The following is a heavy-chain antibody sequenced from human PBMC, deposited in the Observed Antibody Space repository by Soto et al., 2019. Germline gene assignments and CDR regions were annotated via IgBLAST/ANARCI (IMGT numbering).Heavy chain of an antibody. D-gene: IGHD6-13*01. CDR3: ARDESGAAGVYDYDMDV. Sequence: EVQLVESGGGLIQPGGSLRLSCAASGFTVSSNYMSWVRQAPGKGLEWVSVIYSGGSTYYADSVKGRFTISRDNSKNTLYLQMNSLRAEDTTVDYCARDESGAAGVYDYDMDVWGQGTTVTVSS. V-gene: IGHV3-53*01. CDR2: IYSGGST. CDR1: GFTVSSNY. J-gene: IGHJ6*02.